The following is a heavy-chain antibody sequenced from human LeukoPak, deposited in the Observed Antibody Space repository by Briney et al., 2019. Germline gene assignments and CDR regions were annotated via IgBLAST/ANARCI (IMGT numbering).Heavy chain of an antibody. CDR2: IKSKTDGGTT. CDR1: GFTFSNAW. V-gene: IGHV3-15*01. D-gene: IGHD5-12*01. CDR3: STVGATRDYFDY. Sequence: TGGSLRLSCAASGFTFSNAWMSWVRQAPGKWLEWVGRIKSKTDGGTTDYAAPVKGRLTISRDDSKNTLYLRMNSLKTEDTAVYYCSTVGATRDYFDYWGQGTLVTVSS. J-gene: IGHJ4*02.